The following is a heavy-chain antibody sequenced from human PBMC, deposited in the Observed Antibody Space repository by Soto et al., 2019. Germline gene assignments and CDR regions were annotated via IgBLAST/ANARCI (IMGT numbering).Heavy chain of an antibody. V-gene: IGHV3-30*18. CDR3: AKSVYNWNDGFFDY. CDR1: GFTFSSYG. D-gene: IGHD1-1*01. Sequence: GGSLRLSCAASGFTFSSYGMHWVRQAPGKGLEWVAVISYDGNNKYYADSVKGRFTISRDNSKNTLSLQMNSLRAEDTAVYYCAKSVYNWNDGFFDYWVQGTLVTVSS. J-gene: IGHJ4*02. CDR2: ISYDGNNK.